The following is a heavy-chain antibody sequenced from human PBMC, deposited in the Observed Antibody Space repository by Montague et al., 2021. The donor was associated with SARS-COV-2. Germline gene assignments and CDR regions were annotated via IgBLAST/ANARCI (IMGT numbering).Heavy chain of an antibody. CDR3: ARLWDTVYYYYGMDV. D-gene: IGHD1-26*01. CDR2: IHYSGST. J-gene: IGHJ6*02. V-gene: IGHV4-39*01. CDR1: GGSISSSSYY. Sequence: SETLSLTCAVSGGSISSSSYYWGWIRQPPGKGLEWIGSIHYSGSTYYNPSLKSRVSISVDTSKNQFSLKLSSVTDADTAVYYCARLWDTVYYYYGMDVWGQGTTVTVSS.